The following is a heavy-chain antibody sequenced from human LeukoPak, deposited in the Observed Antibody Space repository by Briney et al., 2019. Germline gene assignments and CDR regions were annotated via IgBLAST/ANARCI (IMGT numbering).Heavy chain of an antibody. CDR1: GYTFTNYH. CDR2: VTTNDGNT. J-gene: IGHJ4*02. D-gene: IGHD3-22*01. V-gene: IGHV1-18*01. Sequence: GASVKVSCKASGYTFTNYHIAWVRQAPGQGGEWVGWVTTNDGNTVYAQRLQGRVTMTTDTSTSVAYMELRSLTSDDTAVYYCTRAPPGMTMMTDYWGQGTLVTVSS. CDR3: TRAPPGMTMMTDY.